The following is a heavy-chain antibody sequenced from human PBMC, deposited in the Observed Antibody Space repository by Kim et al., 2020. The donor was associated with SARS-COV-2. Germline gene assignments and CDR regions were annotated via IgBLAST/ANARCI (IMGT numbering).Heavy chain of an antibody. CDR1: GGSFSGYY. CDR3: ARLHSSSIAARRRHHYFDY. Sequence: SETLSLTCAVYGGSFSGYYWSWIRQPPGKGLEWIGEINHSGSTNYNPSLKSRVTISVDTSKNQFSLKLSSVTAADTAVYYCARLHSSSIAARRRHHYFDYWGQGTLVTVSS. CDR2: INHSGST. J-gene: IGHJ4*02. D-gene: IGHD6-6*01. V-gene: IGHV4-34*01.